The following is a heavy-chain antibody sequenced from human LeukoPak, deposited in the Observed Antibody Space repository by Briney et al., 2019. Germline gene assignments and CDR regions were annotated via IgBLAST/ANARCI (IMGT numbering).Heavy chain of an antibody. Sequence: PGDSLRLSCVVSGIPFSDYYMNWIRKAPGKGLEWISYISLISWYTNYADSVKGRFTISRHNAKSALYLQMHSLRLEDTAVYYCAAGTAADFWGQGTLVTSSS. CDR3: AAGTAADF. D-gene: IGHD6-13*01. J-gene: IGHJ4*02. CDR1: GIPFSDYY. V-gene: IGHV3-11*03. CDR2: ISLISWYT.